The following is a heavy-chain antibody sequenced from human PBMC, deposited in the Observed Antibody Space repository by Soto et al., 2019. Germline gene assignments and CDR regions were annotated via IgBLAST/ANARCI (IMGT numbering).Heavy chain of an antibody. CDR2: IYYSGST. J-gene: IGHJ5*02. Sequence: SETLSLTCTVSGGSIGRYYWSWIRHPPGKGLEWIGYIYYSGSTNYNPSLKSRVTISVDTSKNQFSLKLSSVTAADTAVYYCARGLYDFYDLDPWGQGTLVTVSS. V-gene: IGHV4-59*01. CDR1: GGSIGRYY. CDR3: ARGLYDFYDLDP. D-gene: IGHD3-3*01.